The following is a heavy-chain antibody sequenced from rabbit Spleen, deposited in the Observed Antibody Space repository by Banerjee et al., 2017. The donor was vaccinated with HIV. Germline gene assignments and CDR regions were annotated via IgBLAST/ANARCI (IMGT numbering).Heavy chain of an antibody. Sequence: QSLEESGGDLVKPGASLTLTCTASGLDFSSSAMYWVRQAPGKGLELIGSINTGTGNTYYASWAKGRFTISKTSSTTVTLQMTSLTAADTATYFCARDAGTSFSTYGMDLWGQGTLVTVS. V-gene: IGHV1S40*01. J-gene: IGHJ6*01. CDR3: ARDAGTSFSTYGMDL. CDR2: INTGTGNT. D-gene: IGHD8-1*01. CDR1: GLDFSSSA.